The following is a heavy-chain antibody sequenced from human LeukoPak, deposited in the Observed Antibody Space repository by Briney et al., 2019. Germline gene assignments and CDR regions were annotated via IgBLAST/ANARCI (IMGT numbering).Heavy chain of an antibody. V-gene: IGHV1-2*02. D-gene: IGHD2-21*02. CDR3: ARDMNCGGDCFFF. CDR2: INPSSGGT. Sequence: ASVTVSCKASGYTFTGYYMHWVRQAPGQGLEWMGWINPSSGGTNYAQKFQGRVTMTRDTSISTAYMELSRLRSDDTAVYYCARDMNCGGDCFFFWGQGTLVTVSS. CDR1: GYTFTGYY. J-gene: IGHJ4*02.